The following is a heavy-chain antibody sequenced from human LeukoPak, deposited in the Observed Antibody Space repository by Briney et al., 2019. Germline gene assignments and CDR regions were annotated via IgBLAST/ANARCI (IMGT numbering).Heavy chain of an antibody. CDR3: ARDPLYHYGSGSLDFYFDY. CDR2: ISGTSSTI. J-gene: IGHJ4*02. CDR1: GFTFSTYS. D-gene: IGHD3-10*01. Sequence: GGSLRLSCAASGFTFSTYSLHWVRQAPGKGLEWVSFISGTSSTIYYADSVKGRFTVSRDNAKNSLFLQMNSLRAEDTAVYYCARDPLYHYGSGSLDFYFDYWGQGTTVTVSS. V-gene: IGHV3-48*01.